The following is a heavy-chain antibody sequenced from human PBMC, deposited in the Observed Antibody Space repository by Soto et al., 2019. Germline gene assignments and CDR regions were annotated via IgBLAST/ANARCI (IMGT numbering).Heavy chain of an antibody. Sequence: ASVKVSCKASGYTFTSYGISWVRQAPGQGLEWMGWISAYNGNTNYAQKLQGRVTMTTDTSTSTAYMELRSLRSDDTAVYYCARDRYCSGGSCYSGSDAFDIWGQGTMITVSS. CDR1: GYTFTSYG. CDR3: ARDRYCSGGSCYSGSDAFDI. V-gene: IGHV1-18*01. D-gene: IGHD2-15*01. CDR2: ISAYNGNT. J-gene: IGHJ3*02.